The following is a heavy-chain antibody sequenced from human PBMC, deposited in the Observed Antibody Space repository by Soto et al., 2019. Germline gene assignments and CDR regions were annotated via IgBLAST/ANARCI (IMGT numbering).Heavy chain of an antibody. V-gene: IGHV3-7*03. CDR2: IKEEGGEK. CDR1: GFTFKNYW. Sequence: GGSLRLSCAASGFTFKNYWMNWVRQAPGKGLEWVANIKEEGGEKYSVQGRFTISRDDAKNSVYLQKNSLRVEDTAVYYCVRSSGWIFDYWGQGSLVTVSS. J-gene: IGHJ4*02. D-gene: IGHD6-19*01. CDR3: VRSSGWIFDY.